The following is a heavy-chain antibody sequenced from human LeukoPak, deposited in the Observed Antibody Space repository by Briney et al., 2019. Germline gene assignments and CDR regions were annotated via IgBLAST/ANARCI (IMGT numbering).Heavy chain of an antibody. CDR3: AKDFRNYYDSSGYTDY. V-gene: IGHV3-23*01. J-gene: IGHJ4*02. Sequence: PGGSLRLSCAASGFTFSSYAMSWVRQAPGKGLEWVSAISGSGGSTYYADSVKGRFTISRDNSKNTLYLQMNSLRAGDTAVYYCAKDFRNYYDSSGYTDYWGQGTLVTVSS. CDR1: GFTFSSYA. D-gene: IGHD3-22*01. CDR2: ISGSGGST.